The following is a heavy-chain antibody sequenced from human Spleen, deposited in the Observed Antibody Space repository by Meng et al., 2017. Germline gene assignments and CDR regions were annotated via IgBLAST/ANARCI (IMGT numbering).Heavy chain of an antibody. CDR1: GGSFSDYY. D-gene: IGHD4-11*01. V-gene: IGHV4-34*01. J-gene: IGHJ4*02. Sequence: QVQLQHVGPVLLTPSETLSLTCVVSGGSFSDYYWGWIRQPPGKGLEWIGEINHSGSTNYNPSLESRATISVDTSQNNLSLKLSSVTAADSAVYYCARGPTTMAHDFDYWGQGTLVTVSS. CDR3: ARGPTTMAHDFDY. CDR2: INHSGST.